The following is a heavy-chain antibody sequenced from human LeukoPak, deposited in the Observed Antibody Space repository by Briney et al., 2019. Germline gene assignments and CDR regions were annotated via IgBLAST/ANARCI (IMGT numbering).Heavy chain of an antibody. CDR3: ATAVVPAAKDWFDP. Sequence: GGSLRRSCAASGFTFSSYAMSWVRQAPGKGLEWVSAISGSGGSTYYADSVKGRFTISRDNSKNTLYLQMNILRAEDTAVYYCATAVVPAAKDWFDPWGQGTLVTVSS. CDR2: ISGSGGST. CDR1: GFTFSSYA. D-gene: IGHD2-2*01. V-gene: IGHV3-23*01. J-gene: IGHJ5*02.